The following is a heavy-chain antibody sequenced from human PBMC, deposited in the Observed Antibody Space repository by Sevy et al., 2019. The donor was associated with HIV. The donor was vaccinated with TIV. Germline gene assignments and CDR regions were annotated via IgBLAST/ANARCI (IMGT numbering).Heavy chain of an antibody. CDR3: ARRYFDV. D-gene: IGHD3-16*02. CDR2: ISGSGDIT. CDR1: GFTFSRFA. Sequence: GGSLRLSCAASGFTFSRFAMSWVRQAPGKGLEWVSIISGSGDITYYEQSVKGRFTISRDNAMQSLYLEMNNLRVEDSGIYYCARRYFDVWGQGTLVTVSS. J-gene: IGHJ4*02. V-gene: IGHV3-23*01.